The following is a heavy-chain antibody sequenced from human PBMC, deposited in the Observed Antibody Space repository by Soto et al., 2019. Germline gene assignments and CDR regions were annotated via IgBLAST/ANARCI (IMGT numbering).Heavy chain of an antibody. J-gene: IGHJ4*02. CDR2: IYSGGST. D-gene: IGHD5-18*01. CDR3: AGIRPPLY. V-gene: IGHV3-66*01. Sequence: EVQLGESWGGLVQPGGSLRLSCAVSGFTVSSNYMSWVRQAPGKGLEWVSVIYSGGSTYYADSVKGRFTISRDNSKNTLYLQRNSLRAEATAVYYGAGIRPPLYWGQGTLVTVSS. CDR1: GFTVSSNY.